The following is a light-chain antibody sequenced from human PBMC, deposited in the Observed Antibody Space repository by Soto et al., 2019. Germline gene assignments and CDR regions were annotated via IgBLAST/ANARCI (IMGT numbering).Light chain of an antibody. Sequence: DIVMTQSPANLSVSPGERATLSCRASQSVSSNLAWYQQKPGQGPRLLIYGASTRATRIPARFSGSGSGTEFILTINSLQSEDFAVYYCQQYNKWTPYTFGQGTKLEIK. V-gene: IGKV3-15*01. CDR2: GAS. CDR1: QSVSSN. J-gene: IGKJ2*01. CDR3: QQYNKWTPYT.